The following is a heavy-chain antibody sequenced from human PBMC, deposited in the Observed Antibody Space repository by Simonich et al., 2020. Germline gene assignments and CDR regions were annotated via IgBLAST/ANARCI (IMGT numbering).Heavy chain of an antibody. D-gene: IGHD3-22*01. CDR2: INPNSGGT. V-gene: IGHV1-2*06. CDR3: ARDWYYYDSSGYYSDAFDI. J-gene: IGHJ3*02. Sequence: QVQLVQSGAEVKKPGASVKVSCKASGYTFTGYYMHWVRQAPGQGLGWMGRINPNSGGTNYAQKFQGRVTMTRDTSISTAYMELSRLRSDDTAVYYCARDWYYYDSSGYYSDAFDIWGQGTMVTVSS. CDR1: GYTFTGYY.